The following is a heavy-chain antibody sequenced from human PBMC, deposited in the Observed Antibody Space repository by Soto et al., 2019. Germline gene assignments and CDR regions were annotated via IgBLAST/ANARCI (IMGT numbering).Heavy chain of an antibody. CDR1: GFTFDDYA. CDR3: AKDPIVVVVAATLHDPDDI. CDR2: ISWNSGRI. D-gene: IGHD2-15*01. V-gene: IGHV3-9*01. J-gene: IGHJ3*02. Sequence: SLRLSCAASGFTFDDYAMLWVRQAPGKGLEWVSGISWNSGRIGYADSVKGRFTISRDNAKNSLYLQMNSLRAEDTALYYCAKDPIVVVVAATLHDPDDIWGPATMVTV.